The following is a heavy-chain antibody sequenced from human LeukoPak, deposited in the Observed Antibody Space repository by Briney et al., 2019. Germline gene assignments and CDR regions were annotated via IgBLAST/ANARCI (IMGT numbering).Heavy chain of an antibody. CDR1: GDSVSRSDSY. CDR3: ARRRYYDGSGYLE. V-gene: IGHV4-39*01. D-gene: IGHD3-22*01. J-gene: IGHJ1*01. CDR2: IYYSGRT. Sequence: SETLSLTCSVSGDSVSRSDSYWDWIHQPPGKGLEWIGTIYYSGRTYYSPSLKSRVTMSVDPSNNQFSLNLRSVTAADTAVYYCARRRYYDGSGYLEWGQGTLLSVSS.